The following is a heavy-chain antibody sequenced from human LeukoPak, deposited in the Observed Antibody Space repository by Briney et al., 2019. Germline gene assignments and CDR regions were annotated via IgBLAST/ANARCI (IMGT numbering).Heavy chain of an antibody. D-gene: IGHD4-17*01. CDR2: IDPSDSYT. Sequence: GESLTISCKGCGYSFTNYWISGVRQMPGKGLEWMGRIDPSDSYTKYSPSFEGHVTISVDKSISTAFLQWNSLKASDSAMYYCATGASKVTTDFANYWGQGTQVAVSS. V-gene: IGHV5-10-1*01. CDR1: GYSFTNYW. J-gene: IGHJ4*02. CDR3: ATGASKVTTDFANY.